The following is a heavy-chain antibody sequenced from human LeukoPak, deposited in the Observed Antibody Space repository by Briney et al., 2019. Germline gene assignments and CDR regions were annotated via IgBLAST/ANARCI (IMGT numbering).Heavy chain of an antibody. CDR2: IIPIFGTA. CDR1: GGTFSSYA. V-gene: IGHV1-69*05. J-gene: IGHJ6*03. CDR3: ARGASPLRYCSSTSCYAAYYYYMDV. Sequence: SVKVSCKASGGTFSSYAISWVRQAPGQGLEWMGGIIPIFGTANYAQKFQGRVTITTDESTSTAYMELSSLRSEDTAVYYCARGASPLRYCSSTSCYAAYYYYMDVWGKGTTVTVSS. D-gene: IGHD2-2*01.